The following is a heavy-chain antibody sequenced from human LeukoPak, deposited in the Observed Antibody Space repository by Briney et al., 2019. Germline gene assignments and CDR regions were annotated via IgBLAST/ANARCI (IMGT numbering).Heavy chain of an antibody. D-gene: IGHD2-2*01. CDR3: AKWGFIAPNGDPIRESFYE. Sequence: ASVKVSCKAFGYTFTGFYIHWVRQAPGQGLEWMGWINPNSGGTNYAQKFQGWVIMTRDTSITTAYMELSRLRADDTALYYCAKWGFIAPNGDPIRESFYEWGRGTLVTVSS. CDR1: GYTFTGFY. V-gene: IGHV1-2*04. J-gene: IGHJ1*01. CDR2: INPNSGGT.